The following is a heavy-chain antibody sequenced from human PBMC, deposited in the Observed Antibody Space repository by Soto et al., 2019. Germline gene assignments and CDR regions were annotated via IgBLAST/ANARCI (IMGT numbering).Heavy chain of an antibody. CDR3: ARDPGFGFGYSYAFAIDV. V-gene: IGHV1-18*01. Sequence: QVQLVQSGAEVKKPGASVKVSCKASGYTFSNYGISWVRQGPGQGLEWMGWISGYNGNTNYEEKVQDRIKMTTDTSTSTTYLAAWSLRSDDTAVYFCARDPGFGFGYSYAFAIDVWGQGTTVTVSS. CDR2: ISGYNGNT. J-gene: IGHJ6*02. D-gene: IGHD5-18*01. CDR1: GYTFSNYG.